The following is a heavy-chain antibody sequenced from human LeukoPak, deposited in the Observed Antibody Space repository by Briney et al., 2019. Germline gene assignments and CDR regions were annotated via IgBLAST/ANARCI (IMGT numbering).Heavy chain of an antibody. CDR2: INYSGRT. CDR3: ASFSWGSGSYNQEAIWSWFDP. Sequence: AETLSLTCTVSGGSISSYYWSWVRQPPGKGLVWIGYINYSGRTNYNPSLKSRVTISVDTSKNQFSLKLSSVTAADTAVYYCASFSWGSGSYNQEAIWSWFDPWGQGTLVTVSS. J-gene: IGHJ5*02. D-gene: IGHD3-10*01. V-gene: IGHV4-59*08. CDR1: GGSISSYY.